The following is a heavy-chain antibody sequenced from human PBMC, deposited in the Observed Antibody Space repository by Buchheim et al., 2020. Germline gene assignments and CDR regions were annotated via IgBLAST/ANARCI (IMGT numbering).Heavy chain of an antibody. D-gene: IGHD3-10*01. Sequence: EVQLVESGGGLVQPGGSLRLSCAASGFTFSSYSMNWVRQAPGKGLEWVSYISSSSSTIYYADSVKGRFTISRDSSKNTVYLQMNSLRADDTAVYYCAKGIGSYMNYYYYYYMDVWGKGTT. CDR2: ISSSSSTI. J-gene: IGHJ6*03. CDR1: GFTFSSYS. V-gene: IGHV3-48*01. CDR3: AKGIGSYMNYYYYYYMDV.